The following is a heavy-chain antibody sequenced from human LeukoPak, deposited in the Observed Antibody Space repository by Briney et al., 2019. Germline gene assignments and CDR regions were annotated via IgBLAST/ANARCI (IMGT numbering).Heavy chain of an antibody. D-gene: IGHD2-2*01. J-gene: IGHJ4*02. Sequence: PSETLSLTCIVSGGSISNYYWNWIRQPPRKGLEWIGFIYYSGSTNYNPSLKSRVTISVDTSKNQFSLKLSSVTAADTAVYYCASTSAAMLLGSGYTFDYWGQGTLVTVSS. CDR3: ASTSAAMLLGSGYTFDY. CDR2: IYYSGST. CDR1: GGSISNYY. V-gene: IGHV4-59*01.